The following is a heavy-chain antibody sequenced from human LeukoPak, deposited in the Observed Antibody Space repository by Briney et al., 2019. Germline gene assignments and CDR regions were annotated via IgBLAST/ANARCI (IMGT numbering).Heavy chain of an antibody. Sequence: SETLSLTCTVSGGSISSYYWSWIRQPPGKGLEWIGYIYYSGSTYYNPSLKSRVTISVDTSKNQFSLKLSSVTAADTAVYYCARAGGIVVVPAASPGYYMDVWGKGTTVTVSS. CDR1: GGSISSYY. CDR2: IYYSGST. CDR3: ARAGGIVVVPAASPGYYMDV. J-gene: IGHJ6*03. V-gene: IGHV4-59*06. D-gene: IGHD2-2*01.